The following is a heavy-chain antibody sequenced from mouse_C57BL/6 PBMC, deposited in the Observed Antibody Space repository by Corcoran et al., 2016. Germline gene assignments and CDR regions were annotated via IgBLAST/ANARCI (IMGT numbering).Heavy chain of an antibody. V-gene: IGHV3-6*01. CDR2: ISYDGSN. CDR1: GYSITSGYY. CDR3: ARGGDGYYGYFDV. J-gene: IGHJ1*03. D-gene: IGHD2-3*01. Sequence: DVQLQESGPGLVKPSQSLSLTCSVTGYSITSGYYWNWIRQFPGNKLEWMGYISYDGSNNYNPSLKNRISITRDTSKNQFFLKLNSVTTEDTATYYCARGGDGYYGYFDVWGTGTTVTVSS.